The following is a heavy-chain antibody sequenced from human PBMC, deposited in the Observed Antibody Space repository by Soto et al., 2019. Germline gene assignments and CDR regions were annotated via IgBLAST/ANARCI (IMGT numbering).Heavy chain of an antibody. CDR3: ARGGGVGVAGSAAFDI. D-gene: IGHD3-3*01. CDR2: INPATGAA. J-gene: IGHJ3*02. V-gene: IGHV1-2*02. Sequence: QLHLVQSGAVVKKPGASVTVSCSASGYPVTAYYMHWVRQAPGRGLEWMGGINPATGAAKYTQTFQARVTMSRDTSKSSVCKELGGLTSGDTAVFFFARGGGVGVAGSAAFDILGQGTLVTVSS. CDR1: GYPVTAYY.